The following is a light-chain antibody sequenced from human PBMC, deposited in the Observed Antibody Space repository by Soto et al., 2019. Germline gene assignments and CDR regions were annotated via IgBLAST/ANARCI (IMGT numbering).Light chain of an antibody. CDR3: QVWDSSDSSSHHPV. CDR2: DDS. J-gene: IGLJ2*01. CDR1: NIGSTN. Sequence: SYELTQPPSVSVAPGQTARITCGGNNIGSTNVHWYQQKPGQAPALVVYDDSDRPSGIPERFSGSNSGNTATLTISRVEAGDEAEYYCQVWDSSDSSSHHPVSGGGTKLTVL. V-gene: IGLV3-21*02.